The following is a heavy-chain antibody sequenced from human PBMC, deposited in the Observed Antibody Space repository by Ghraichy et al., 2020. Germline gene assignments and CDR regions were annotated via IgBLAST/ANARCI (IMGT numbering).Heavy chain of an antibody. Sequence: SVKVSCKASGGTFSSYAISWVRQAPGQGLEWMGGIIPIFGTANYAQKFQGRVTITADESTSTAYMELSSLRSEDTAVYYCARARTISTMYDPRGYYYYGMDVWGQGTTVTVSS. J-gene: IGHJ6*02. V-gene: IGHV1-69*13. CDR1: GGTFSSYA. CDR2: IIPIFGTA. CDR3: ARARTISTMYDPRGYYYYGMDV. D-gene: IGHD3-10*02.